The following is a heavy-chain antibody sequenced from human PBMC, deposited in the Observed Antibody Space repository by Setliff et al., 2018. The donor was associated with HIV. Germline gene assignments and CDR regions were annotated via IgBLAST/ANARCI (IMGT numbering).Heavy chain of an antibody. D-gene: IGHD6-19*01. CDR2: IHTSGNI. V-gene: IGHV4-4*07. CDR1: GGSISSYY. CDR3: AREPGSGWYYFDN. J-gene: IGHJ4*02. Sequence: KPSETLSLTCIVSGGSISSYYWSWIRQSAGKELEWIGRIHTSGNIRYNPSLESRVTMSLDTSKNHFSLELSSVTAADTAVYYCAREPGSGWYYFDNWGQGTLVTVSS.